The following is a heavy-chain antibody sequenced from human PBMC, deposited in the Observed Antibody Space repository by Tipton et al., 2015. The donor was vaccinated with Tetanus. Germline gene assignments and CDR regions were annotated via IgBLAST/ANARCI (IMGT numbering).Heavy chain of an antibody. D-gene: IGHD2-21*01. J-gene: IGHJ4*02. CDR2: IMEDGSEK. Sequence: SLRLSCAASGFTVSSNYMSWVRQAPGKGLEWVANIMEDGSEKYYVDSVKGRFTISRDNAKNSLYLQMNSLRAEDTAVYYCARESRSRVVGQWGQGALVTVSS. CDR1: GFTVSSNY. CDR3: ARESRSRVVGQ. V-gene: IGHV3-7*01.